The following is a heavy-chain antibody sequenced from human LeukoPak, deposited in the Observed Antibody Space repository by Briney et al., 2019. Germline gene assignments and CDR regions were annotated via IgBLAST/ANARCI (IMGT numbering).Heavy chain of an antibody. V-gene: IGHV4-59*01. J-gene: IGHJ3*02. Sequence: SETLSLTCTVSGGSISSYYWSWIRQPPGKGLEWIGYIYHSGSTYYNPSLKSRVTISVDRSKNQFSLKLSSVTAADTAVYYCATSSDSSGYYLGAFDIWGQGTMVTVSS. CDR3: ATSSDSSGYYLGAFDI. CDR1: GGSISSYY. CDR2: IYHSGST. D-gene: IGHD3-22*01.